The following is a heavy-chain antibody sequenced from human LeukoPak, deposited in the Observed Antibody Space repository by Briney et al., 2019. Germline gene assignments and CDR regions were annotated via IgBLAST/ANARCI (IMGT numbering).Heavy chain of an antibody. CDR1: GYSFTSYW. Sequence: GESLKISRKGSGYSFTSYWIGWVRQMPGKGLEWMGIIYPGDSDTRYSPSFQGQVTISANKSISTAYLQWSSLKASDTAMYYCARIPVVVTATGGAFDIWGQGTMVTVSS. CDR3: ARIPVVVTATGGAFDI. V-gene: IGHV5-51*01. D-gene: IGHD2-21*02. J-gene: IGHJ3*02. CDR2: IYPGDSDT.